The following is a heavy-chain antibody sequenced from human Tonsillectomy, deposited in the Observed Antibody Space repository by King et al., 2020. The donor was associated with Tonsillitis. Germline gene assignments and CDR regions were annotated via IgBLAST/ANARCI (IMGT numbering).Heavy chain of an antibody. J-gene: IGHJ4*02. Sequence: QLVQSGAEVKKPGASVKVSCKASNYTFTNYGVTWVRQAPGQGLEWMGWISADNGNTNYAQMVQGRVSMTTDTSTSTAYMELRSLRSDDTAVYYCARSSEWDINRGPFDFWGQGTLVTVSS. D-gene: IGHD3-10*01. CDR3: ARSSEWDINRGPFDF. V-gene: IGHV1-18*01. CDR1: NYTFTNYG. CDR2: ISADNGNT.